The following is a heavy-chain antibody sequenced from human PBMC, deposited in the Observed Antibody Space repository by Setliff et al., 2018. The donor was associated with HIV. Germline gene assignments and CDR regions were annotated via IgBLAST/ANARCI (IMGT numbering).Heavy chain of an antibody. CDR1: GESLSAYY. Sequence: SETLSLTCAVYGESLSAYYWTWIRQHPGKGLEWIGEISHGGSANYNPSLKSRVTISEDTSKNQFSLKLKSATAADTAVYYCARGRGPVGGDAIDIWGQGTMVTVSS. J-gene: IGHJ3*02. V-gene: IGHV4-34*01. CDR3: ARGRGPVGGDAIDI. CDR2: ISHGGSA. D-gene: IGHD3-16*01.